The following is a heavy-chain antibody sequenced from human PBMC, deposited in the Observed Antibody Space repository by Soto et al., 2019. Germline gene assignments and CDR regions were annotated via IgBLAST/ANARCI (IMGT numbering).Heavy chain of an antibody. Sequence: PGGLLRLSYATSGFIISNYWMSWVRQVPGKGFEWVSNIKEDGSENYYVDSVMCRFTISRDNGKSSLYLHMISLRAEDTAVYYCARQELWVKGTTVTVSS. V-gene: IGHV3-7*01. CDR3: ARQEL. CDR1: GFIISNYW. J-gene: IGHJ6*04. CDR2: IKEDGSEN.